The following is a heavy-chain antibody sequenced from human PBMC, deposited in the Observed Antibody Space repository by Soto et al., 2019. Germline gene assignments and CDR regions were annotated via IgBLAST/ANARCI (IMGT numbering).Heavy chain of an antibody. CDR1: GDSVSSNSAA. CDR3: ARDYYDSSGYYGDAFDI. V-gene: IGHV6-1*01. D-gene: IGHD3-22*01. Sequence: SQTLSLTCAISGDSVSSNSAAWNWIRQSPSRGLEWLGRTYYRSKWYNDYAVSVKSRITTNPDTSKNQFSLQLNSVTPEDTAVYYCARDYYDSSGYYGDAFDIWGQGTMVTVSS. J-gene: IGHJ3*02. CDR2: TYYRSKWYN.